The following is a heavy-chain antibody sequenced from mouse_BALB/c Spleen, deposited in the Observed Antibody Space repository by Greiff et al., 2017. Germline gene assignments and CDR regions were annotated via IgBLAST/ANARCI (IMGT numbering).Heavy chain of an antibody. J-gene: IGHJ1*01. CDR2: IRSNSNNYAT. CDR1: GFTFNTYA. D-gene: IGHD1-1*01. V-gene: IGHV10-1*02. CDR3: VRTFYYYGSSYWYFDV. Sequence: EVMLVESGGGLVPPKGSLKLSCAASGFTFNTYAMNWVRQAPGKGLEWVARIRSNSNNYATYYADSVQDRFTISRDDSQSMLYLQMNNLKTEDTAMYYCVRTFYYYGSSYWYFDVWGAGTTVTVSS.